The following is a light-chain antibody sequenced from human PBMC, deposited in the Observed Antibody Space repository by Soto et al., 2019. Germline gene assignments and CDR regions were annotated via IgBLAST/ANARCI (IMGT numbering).Light chain of an antibody. CDR1: QSVSSSY. Sequence: EIVLTQSPGTLSLSPGERATLSCRASQSVSSSYLAWYQQKPGPAPRLLIYGPSSRATGIPDRFSGSGSGTDFTLTISRREPEDFAVYYCQQYGISPRTFGQGTKVEIK. CDR2: GPS. CDR3: QQYGISPRT. J-gene: IGKJ1*01. V-gene: IGKV3-20*01.